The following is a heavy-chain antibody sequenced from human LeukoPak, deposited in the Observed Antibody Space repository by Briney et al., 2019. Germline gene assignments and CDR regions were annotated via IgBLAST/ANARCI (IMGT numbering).Heavy chain of an antibody. CDR1: GGTFSSYA. CDR3: ARDQSRAAGISRNWFDP. D-gene: IGHD6-13*01. V-gene: IGHV1-69*06. J-gene: IGHJ5*02. Sequence: VASVKVSCKASGGTFSSYAISWVRQAPGQGLEWMGGIIPIFGTANYAQKFQGRVTITADKSTSTAYMELSSLRSEDTAVYYCARDQSRAAGISRNWFDPWGQGTLVTVSS. CDR2: IIPIFGTA.